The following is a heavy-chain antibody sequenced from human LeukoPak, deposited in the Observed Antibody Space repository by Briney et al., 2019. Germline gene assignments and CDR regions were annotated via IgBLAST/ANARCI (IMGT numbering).Heavy chain of an antibody. CDR1: GGSFSGYY. CDR3: ARDGSGRSNGGDAFDI. Sequence: PSETLSLTCAVYGGSFSGYYWSWIRQPPGKGLEWIGEINHSGSTNYNPSLKSRVTISVDTSKNQFSLKLSSVTAADTAVYYCARDGSGRSNGGDAFDIWGQGTMVTASS. V-gene: IGHV4-34*01. J-gene: IGHJ3*02. CDR2: INHSGST. D-gene: IGHD3-10*01.